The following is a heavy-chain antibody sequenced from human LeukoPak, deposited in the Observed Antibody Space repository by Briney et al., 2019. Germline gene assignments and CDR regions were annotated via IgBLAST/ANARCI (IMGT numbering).Heavy chain of an antibody. V-gene: IGHV3-23*01. CDR3: AKGDIEVVSVARFDS. CDR2: ISGSVGRT. J-gene: IGHJ5*01. CDR1: GISLSDYA. Sequence: PGGSLRLSCAASGISLSDYARMWVRQSPGKGLEWVSGISGSVGRTYYIDSVKGRFTISRDNSKRTVYLQMNSQRGEHTAVYYCAKGDIEVVSVARFDSWGQGTLVAVSS. D-gene: IGHD2-2*01.